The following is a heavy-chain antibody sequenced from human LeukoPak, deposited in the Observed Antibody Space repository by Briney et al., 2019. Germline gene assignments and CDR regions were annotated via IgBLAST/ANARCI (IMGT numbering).Heavy chain of an antibody. J-gene: IGHJ4*02. Sequence: ASVKVSCKASGYTFTSYGISWVRQAPGQGLEWMGWISAYNGNTNYAQKLQGRVTITTDTSTSTAYMELRSLRSDDTAVYYCARRYCSSTSCPQDYWGQGTLVTVSS. CDR2: ISAYNGNT. CDR1: GYTFTSYG. D-gene: IGHD2-2*01. V-gene: IGHV1-18*01. CDR3: ARRYCSSTSCPQDY.